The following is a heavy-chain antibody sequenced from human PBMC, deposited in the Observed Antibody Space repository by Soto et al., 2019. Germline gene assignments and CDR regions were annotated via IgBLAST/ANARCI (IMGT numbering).Heavy chain of an antibody. J-gene: IGHJ6*02. V-gene: IGHV1-69*13. CDR3: ARERVPGPQWLDEVHYYYGMDV. Sequence: ASVKVSCKASGYTFTSYGISWVRQAPGQGLEWMGGIIPIFGTANYAQKFQGRVTITADESTSTAYMELSSLRSEDTAVYYCARERVPGPQWLDEVHYYYGMDVWGQGTTVTVSS. CDR1: GYTFTSYG. D-gene: IGHD6-19*01. CDR2: IIPIFGTA.